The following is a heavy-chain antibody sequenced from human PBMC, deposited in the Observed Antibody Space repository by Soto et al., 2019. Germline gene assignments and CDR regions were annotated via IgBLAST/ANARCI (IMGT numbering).Heavy chain of an antibody. CDR3: ARDVGGWNYWYYYGMDV. D-gene: IGHD1-7*01. CDR2: INSDGSST. V-gene: IGHV3-74*01. CDR1: GFTFSSYW. J-gene: IGHJ6*02. Sequence: PGGSLRLSCAASGFTFSSYWMHWVRQAPGKGLVWVSRINSDGSSTSYADSVKGRLTISRDNAKNTLYLQMNSLRAEDTAVYYCARDVGGWNYWYYYGMDVWGQGTTVTVSS.